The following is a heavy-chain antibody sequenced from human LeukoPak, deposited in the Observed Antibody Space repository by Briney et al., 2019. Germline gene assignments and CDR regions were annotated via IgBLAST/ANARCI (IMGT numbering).Heavy chain of an antibody. CDR3: ARALFWSGYQGYYYYYYTDV. CDR1: GGSISSSSYY. V-gene: IGHV4-39*01. J-gene: IGHJ6*03. CDR2: IYYSGST. D-gene: IGHD3-3*01. Sequence: SETLSLTCTVSGGSISSSSYYWGWIRQPPGKGLEWIGSIYYSGSTYYNPSLKSRFTISVDTSKNQFSLKLSSVTAADTAVYYCARALFWSGYQGYYYYYYTDVWGKGTTVTVSS.